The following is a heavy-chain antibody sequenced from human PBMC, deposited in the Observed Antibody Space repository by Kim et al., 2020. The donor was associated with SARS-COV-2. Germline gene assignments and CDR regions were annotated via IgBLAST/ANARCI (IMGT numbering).Heavy chain of an antibody. J-gene: IGHJ4*02. Sequence: VKGRLTISQDNAKNSLYLQMNSLRAEDTAVYYCARGRPGIAVAGSSDFDYWGQGTLVTVSS. D-gene: IGHD6-19*01. CDR3: ARGRPGIAVAGSSDFDY. V-gene: IGHV3-21*01.